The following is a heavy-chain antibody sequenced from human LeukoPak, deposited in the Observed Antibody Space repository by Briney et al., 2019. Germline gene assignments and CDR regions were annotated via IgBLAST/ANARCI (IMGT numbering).Heavy chain of an antibody. V-gene: IGHV1-18*01. Sequence: AASVKVSCKATSYISWVRQAPGPGLEWMGWIGSYAGDTYYAQKFQGRVTVTTDTSSSTAYMELRSLRSDDTAVYYCARDFWNFDDSRGYYRDFDSWGQGTLVTVSS. CDR1: TSY. CDR2: IGSYAGDT. D-gene: IGHD3-22*01. J-gene: IGHJ5*01. CDR3: ARDFWNFDDSRGYYRDFDS.